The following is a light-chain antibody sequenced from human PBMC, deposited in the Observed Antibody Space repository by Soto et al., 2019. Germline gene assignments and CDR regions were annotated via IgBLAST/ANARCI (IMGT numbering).Light chain of an antibody. CDR2: GAS. Sequence: EIVLTQSPGTLSLSPGERATLSCRASQSVRSSYLAWYQQKPGQAPRLLIYGASSRATGIPDRFCGSGSGTDFTLTISRLEPEDFAVYYCQQYGSSPPYTFGQGTKLEIK. J-gene: IGKJ2*01. CDR3: QQYGSSPPYT. CDR1: QSVRSSY. V-gene: IGKV3-20*01.